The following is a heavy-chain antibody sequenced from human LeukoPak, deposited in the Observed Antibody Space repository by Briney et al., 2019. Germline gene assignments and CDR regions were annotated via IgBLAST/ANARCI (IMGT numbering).Heavy chain of an antibody. CDR2: INPSGGST. V-gene: IGHV1-46*03. Sequence: ASVKVSCKASGYTFTSYYMHWVRQAPGQGLERMGIINPSGGSTSYAQKFQGRVTMTRDTSTSTVYMELSSLRSGDTAVYYCARDPGGSVILGYWGQGTLVTVSS. CDR3: ARDPGGSVILGY. D-gene: IGHD3-16*01. CDR1: GYTFTSYY. J-gene: IGHJ4*02.